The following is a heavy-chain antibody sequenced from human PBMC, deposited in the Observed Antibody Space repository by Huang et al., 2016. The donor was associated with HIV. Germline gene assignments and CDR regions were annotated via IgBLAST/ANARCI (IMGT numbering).Heavy chain of an antibody. V-gene: IGHV3-30*18. D-gene: IGHD1-26*01. CDR2: IPYDGSSK. Sequence: QVQLVESGGGVVQPGRSLRLSCAAFGFTFNEFDMHWVRQALVNGLEWVGIIPYDGSSKYHADSVKGRFTSSRDNSKNTVYLQMNSLRVEDTAVYYCAKDGRGSGTYYDYFEYWGQGTLVTVSS. CDR1: GFTFNEFD. CDR3: AKDGRGSGTYYDYFEY. J-gene: IGHJ4*02.